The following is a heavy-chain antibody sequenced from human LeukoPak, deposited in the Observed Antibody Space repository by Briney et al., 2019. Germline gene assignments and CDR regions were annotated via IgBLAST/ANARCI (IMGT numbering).Heavy chain of an antibody. V-gene: IGHV3-53*01. CDR3: ARPMIAAQPDY. CDR2: IYSGGST. Sequence: GGSLRLSCAASGFTVSSSYMSWVRQDPGKGLEWVSVIYSGGSTYYADSVKGRFTISRDNSKNTLYLQMNSLRAEDTAVYYCARPMIAAQPDYWGQGTLVTVSS. D-gene: IGHD3-22*01. J-gene: IGHJ4*02. CDR1: GFTVSSSY.